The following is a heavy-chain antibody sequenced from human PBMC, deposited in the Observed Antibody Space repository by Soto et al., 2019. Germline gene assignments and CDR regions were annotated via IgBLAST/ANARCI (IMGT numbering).Heavy chain of an antibody. D-gene: IGHD2-21*02. Sequence: SAPTLVNPTQTLTLTCTFSGFSLNTGGLGVGWIRQPPGKALEWLALIYWDGDKRYSPSLQSRLSITKDTSNNQVVLTMTHMDPVDTATYYCVHSRFGVDCLRSSSSNNYYGRDVWGKGNPVTVSS. J-gene: IGHJ6*04. CDR1: GFSLNTGGLG. CDR3: VHSRFGVDCLRSSSSNNYYGRDV. CDR2: IYWDGDK. V-gene: IGHV2-5*02.